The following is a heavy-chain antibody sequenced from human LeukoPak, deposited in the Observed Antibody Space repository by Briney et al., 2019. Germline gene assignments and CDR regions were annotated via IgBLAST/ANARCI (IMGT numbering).Heavy chain of an antibody. Sequence: GGSLRLSCAASGFTFSSYWMSWVRQAPGKGLEWVANIKQDGSEKYYVDSVKGRFTISRDNTKNSLYLQMNSLRAEDTAVYYCARVEIYFDWLLYTYYFDCWGQGTLVTVSS. CDR3: ARVEIYFDWLLYTYYFDC. CDR2: IKQDGSEK. J-gene: IGHJ4*02. CDR1: GFTFSSYW. D-gene: IGHD3-9*01. V-gene: IGHV3-7*01.